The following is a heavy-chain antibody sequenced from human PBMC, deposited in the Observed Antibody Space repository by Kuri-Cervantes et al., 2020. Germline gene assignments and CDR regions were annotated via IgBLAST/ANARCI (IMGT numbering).Heavy chain of an antibody. V-gene: IGHV1-69*05. CDR3: ASTHDSSGPSFYYYYYMDV. J-gene: IGHJ6*03. CDR1: GYTFTYRY. CDR2: IIPIFGTT. D-gene: IGHD3-22*01. Sequence: SVKVSCKASGYTFTYRYLHWVRQAPGQGLEWMGGIIPIFGTTNYAQKFQGRVTITTDESTSTAYMELSSLRSEDTAVYYCASTHDSSGPSFYYYYYMDVWGKGTTVTVSS.